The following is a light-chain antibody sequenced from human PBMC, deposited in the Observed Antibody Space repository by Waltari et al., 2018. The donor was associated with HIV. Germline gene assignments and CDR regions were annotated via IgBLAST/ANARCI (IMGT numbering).Light chain of an antibody. CDR3: QQYYSTPLT. Sequence: DIVMTQSPDSLAVSLGGRATINCKSSQSVLYSSNSKNFLAWYQQKPRHPPKLLIYWASTRESGVPDRFSGSGSGTDFTLTISSLQAEDVAVYYCQQYYSTPLTFGGGTKVEIK. CDR2: WAS. CDR1: QSVLYSSNSKNF. V-gene: IGKV4-1*01. J-gene: IGKJ4*01.